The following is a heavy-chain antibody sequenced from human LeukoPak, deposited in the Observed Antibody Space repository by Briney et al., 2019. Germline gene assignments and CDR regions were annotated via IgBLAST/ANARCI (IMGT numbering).Heavy chain of an antibody. CDR1: GFTFDDYA. D-gene: IGHD6-19*01. CDR3: ARALTVAGYYYYYMDV. J-gene: IGHJ6*03. V-gene: IGHV3-20*04. Sequence: GGSLRLSCEVSGFTFDDYAMSWVRQAPGKGLERVSGINWNGGSTGYADSVKGRFTISRDNAKSSLYLQMNSLRAEDTALYYCARALTVAGYYYYYMDVWGKGTTVTVSS. CDR2: INWNGGST.